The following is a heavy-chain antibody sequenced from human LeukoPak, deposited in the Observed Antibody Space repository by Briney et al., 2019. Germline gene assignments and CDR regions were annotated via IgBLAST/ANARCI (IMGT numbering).Heavy chain of an antibody. CDR2: ISSSSSTI. Sequence: GGSLRLSCAASGFTFSSYSMNWVRQAPGKGLEWVSYISSSSSTIYYADSVKGRFTISRDNAKNSLYLQMNSLRAEDTAVYYCAREVDYGDYFFDYWGQGTLVTVSS. J-gene: IGHJ4*02. CDR1: GFTFSSYS. V-gene: IGHV3-48*01. D-gene: IGHD4-17*01. CDR3: AREVDYGDYFFDY.